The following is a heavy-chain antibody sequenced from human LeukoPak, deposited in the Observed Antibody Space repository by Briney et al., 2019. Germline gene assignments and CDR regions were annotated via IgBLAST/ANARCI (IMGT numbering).Heavy chain of an antibody. CDR2: ISGSGGST. CDR1: GFTFSIYA. J-gene: IGHJ4*02. V-gene: IGHV3-23*01. CDR3: AKIFRIAAAVTGFDY. D-gene: IGHD6-13*01. Sequence: GGSLRLSCAASGFTFSIYAMSWVRQAPGKGLEWVSAISGSGGSTYYADSVKGRFTISRDNSKNTLYLQMNSLRAEDTAVYYCAKIFRIAAAVTGFDYWGQGTLVTVSS.